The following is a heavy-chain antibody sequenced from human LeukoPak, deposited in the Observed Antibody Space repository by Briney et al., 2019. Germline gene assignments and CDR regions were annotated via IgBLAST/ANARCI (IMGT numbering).Heavy chain of an antibody. CDR2: IYYTGST. CDR3: ARRKQLPRAFDI. D-gene: IGHD6-6*01. V-gene: IGHV4-59*01. Sequence: PSETLSLTCTVSGGSISSYYWSWIRQPPGKGPEWIGYIYYTGSTSYSPSLRSRVTISVDTSENQFSLKLSSVTAADTAVYYCARRKQLPRAFDIWGQGTMVTVSS. CDR1: GGSISSYY. J-gene: IGHJ3*02.